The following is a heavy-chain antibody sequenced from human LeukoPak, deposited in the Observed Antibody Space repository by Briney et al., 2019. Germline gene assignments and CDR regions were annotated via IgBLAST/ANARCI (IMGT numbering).Heavy chain of an antibody. CDR3: VRPMTTTRNFEH. Sequence: GGSLRLSCAASGFTFSSQPMHWVRQTPGKGLEWVALIGYDGKNKYYADSVNGRFIISRDNTKNTLYLQMNSLRPEDMGVYYCVRPMTTTRNFEHWGQGTLVTVSS. D-gene: IGHD1-1*01. V-gene: IGHV3-30*04. CDR1: GFTFSSQP. J-gene: IGHJ4*02. CDR2: IGYDGKNK.